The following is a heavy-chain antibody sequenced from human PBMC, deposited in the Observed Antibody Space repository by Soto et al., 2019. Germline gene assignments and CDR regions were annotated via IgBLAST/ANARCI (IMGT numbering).Heavy chain of an antibody. D-gene: IGHD3-22*01. Sequence: ASVKVSCKASGYTFTSYAMHWVRQAPGQRLGWMGWINAGNGNTKYSQKFQGRVTITRDTSASTAYMELSSLRSEDTAVYYCARNPRHYYDSSGYSWFDPWGQGTLVTVSS. CDR1: GYTFTSYA. CDR2: INAGNGNT. V-gene: IGHV1-3*01. J-gene: IGHJ5*02. CDR3: ARNPRHYYDSSGYSWFDP.